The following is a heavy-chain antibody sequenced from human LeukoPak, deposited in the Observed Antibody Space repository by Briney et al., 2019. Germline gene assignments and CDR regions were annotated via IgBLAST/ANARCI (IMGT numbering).Heavy chain of an antibody. Sequence: SETLYLTCAVYGGSFSGYYWSWIRQPPGKGLEWIGEINHSGSTNYNPSLKSRVTISVDTSKNQFSLKLSSVTAADTAVYYCARRSPRGRGGSSGSRPFDYWGQGTLVTVFS. CDR2: INHSGST. D-gene: IGHD3-10*01. CDR3: ARRSPRGRGGSSGSRPFDY. V-gene: IGHV4-34*01. CDR1: GGSFSGYY. J-gene: IGHJ4*02.